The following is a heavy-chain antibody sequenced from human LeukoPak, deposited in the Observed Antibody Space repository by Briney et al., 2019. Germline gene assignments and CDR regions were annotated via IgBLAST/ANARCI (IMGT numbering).Heavy chain of an antibody. CDR2: IYSGGST. V-gene: IGHV3-53*01. Sequence: GGSLILSCAASGFTVSSNYMSWVRQAPGKGLEWVSVIYSGGSTYYADSAKGRFTISRDNSKNTLYLQMNSLRAEDTAVYYCARDSTRDGYNLFDYWGQGTLVTVSS. CDR1: GFTVSSNY. D-gene: IGHD5-24*01. J-gene: IGHJ4*02. CDR3: ARDSTRDGYNLFDY.